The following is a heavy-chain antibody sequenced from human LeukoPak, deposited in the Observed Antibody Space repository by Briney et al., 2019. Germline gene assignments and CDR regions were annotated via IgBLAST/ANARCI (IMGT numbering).Heavy chain of an antibody. CDR3: ARVFYDYVWGSYPPYYFDY. J-gene: IGHJ4*02. D-gene: IGHD3-16*02. CDR2: IYHSGST. Sequence: SETLSLTCTVSGYTISSGYYWGWIRQPPVKGLEWIGSIYHSGSTYYNPSLKSRVTISVDTSKNQFSLKLSSVTAADTAVYYCARVFYDYVWGSYPPYYFDYWGQGTLVTVSS. V-gene: IGHV4-38-2*02. CDR1: GYTISSGYY.